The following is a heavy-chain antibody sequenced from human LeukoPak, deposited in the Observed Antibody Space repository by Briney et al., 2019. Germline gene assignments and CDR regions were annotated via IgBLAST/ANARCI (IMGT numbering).Heavy chain of an antibody. CDR2: ISGSGGKT. Sequence: GGSLRLSCAASGLTFSSYAMTWVRQAPGKGLEWVSGISGSGGKTNYAASVKGRFTISRDNSKNTLYLQINSLRAEDTAIYYCARGREYSGYDLDYWGQGTLVTVSS. CDR1: GLTFSSYA. J-gene: IGHJ4*02. V-gene: IGHV3-23*01. D-gene: IGHD5-12*01. CDR3: ARGREYSGYDLDY.